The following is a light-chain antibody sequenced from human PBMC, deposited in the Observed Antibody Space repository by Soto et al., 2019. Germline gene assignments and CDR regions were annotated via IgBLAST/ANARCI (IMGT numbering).Light chain of an antibody. CDR3: AAWDDSLSALYV. CDR1: SSNIGSNY. CDR2: RNN. J-gene: IGLJ1*01. V-gene: IGLV1-47*01. Sequence: QSVRTEPPSASGPPGQRVSISCSGSSSNIGSNYVYWYQQLPGTAPKLLIYRNNQRPSGVPDRFSGSKSGTSASLAISGLRSEDEADYYCAAWDDSLSALYVFGTGTKATVL.